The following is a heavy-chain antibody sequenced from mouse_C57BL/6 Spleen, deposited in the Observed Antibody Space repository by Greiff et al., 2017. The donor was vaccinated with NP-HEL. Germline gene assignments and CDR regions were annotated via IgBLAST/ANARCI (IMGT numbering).Heavy chain of an antibody. CDR3: AHYGSSYGYFDV. J-gene: IGHJ1*03. CDR2: INPSTGGT. Sequence: VHVKQSGPELVKPGASVKISCKASGYSFTGYYMNWVKQSPEKSLEWIGEINPSTGGTTYNQKFKAKATLTVDKSSSTAYMQLKSLTSEDSAVYYCAHYGSSYGYFDVWGTGTTVTVSS. D-gene: IGHD1-1*01. CDR1: GYSFTGYY. V-gene: IGHV1-42*01.